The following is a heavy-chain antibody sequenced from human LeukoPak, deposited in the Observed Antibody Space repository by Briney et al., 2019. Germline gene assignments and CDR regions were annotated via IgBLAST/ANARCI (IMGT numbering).Heavy chain of an antibody. CDR1: GFTFSSYS. Sequence: RPGGSLRLSCAASGFTFSSYSMNWVRQAPGKGLEWVSSISSSSSYIYYADSVKGRFTISGDNAKNSLYLQMNSLRAEDTAVYYCARDHRWDFDYWGQGTLVTVSS. D-gene: IGHD4-23*01. CDR2: ISSSSSYI. V-gene: IGHV3-21*01. J-gene: IGHJ4*02. CDR3: ARDHRWDFDY.